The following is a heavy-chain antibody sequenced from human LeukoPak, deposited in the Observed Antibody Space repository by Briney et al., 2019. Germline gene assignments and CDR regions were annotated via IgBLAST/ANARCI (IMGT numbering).Heavy chain of an antibody. CDR2: IYPGGSDT. V-gene: IGHV5-51*01. CDR1: GYSFTSYW. J-gene: IGHJ5*02. D-gene: IGHD2-2*01. Sequence: GESLKISCKGSGYSFTSYWIGWVRQMPGKGLEWMGIIYPGGSDTRYSPSFQSQVTISADKSISTAYLQWSSLKASDTAMYYCARHKYCSSTSCYARWFDPWGQGTLVTVSS. CDR3: ARHKYCSSTSCYARWFDP.